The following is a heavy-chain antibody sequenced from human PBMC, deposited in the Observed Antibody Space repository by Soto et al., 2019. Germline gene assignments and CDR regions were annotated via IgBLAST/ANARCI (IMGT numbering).Heavy chain of an antibody. D-gene: IGHD2-15*01. CDR1: GFTFSDYY. V-gene: IGHV3-11*06. J-gene: IGHJ5*02. CDR2: ISPGSGYP. Sequence: SGGSLRLSCASSGFTFSDYYMSWIRQAPGKGLEWLSYISPGSGYPAYADSVKGRFTISRDNARRSLSLQMNSLTVDDTAIYYCVRGGGGGLFDPWGQGSMVTVSS. CDR3: VRGGGGGLFDP.